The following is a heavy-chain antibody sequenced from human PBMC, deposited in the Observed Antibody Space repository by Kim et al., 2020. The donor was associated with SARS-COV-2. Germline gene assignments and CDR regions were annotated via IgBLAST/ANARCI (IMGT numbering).Heavy chain of an antibody. CDR1: GFTFSSYW. Sequence: GGSLRLSCAASGFTFSSYWMSWVRQAPGKGLEWVANIKQDGSEKYYVDSVKGRFTISRDNAKNSLYLQMNSLRAEDTAVYYCARVGYCSSTSCYDFWSGYYHDYYMDVWGKGTTVTVSS. J-gene: IGHJ6*03. CDR3: ARVGYCSSTSCYDFWSGYYHDYYMDV. CDR2: IKQDGSEK. D-gene: IGHD3-3*01. V-gene: IGHV3-7*01.